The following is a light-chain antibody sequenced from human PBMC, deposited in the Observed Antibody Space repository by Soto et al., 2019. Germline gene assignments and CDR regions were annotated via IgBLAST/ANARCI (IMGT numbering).Light chain of an antibody. Sequence: QSALTQAASVSGSPGQSITISCTGTSSDVGSYNLVSWYQQHPGKAPKLMIYDVSKRPSGVPDRFSGSKSGNTASLTVSGLQAEDEADYYCSSYAGSSSVFGTGTKVTVL. CDR1: SSDVGSYNL. CDR2: DVS. CDR3: SSYAGSSSV. V-gene: IGLV2-14*02. J-gene: IGLJ1*01.